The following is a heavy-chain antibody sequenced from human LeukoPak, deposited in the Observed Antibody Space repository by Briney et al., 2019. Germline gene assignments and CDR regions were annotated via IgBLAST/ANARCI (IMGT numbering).Heavy chain of an antibody. V-gene: IGHV1-18*01. CDR3: ARDLSSGITIFGVVKNTWATIDY. CDR2: LSAYNGNT. D-gene: IGHD3-3*01. CDR1: GYTFTSYG. Sequence: ASVKVSCKASGYTFTSYGISWVRQAPGQGLEWMGWLSAYNGNTNYAQKLQGRVTMTTDTSTSTAYMELRSLRSDDTAVYYCARDLSSGITIFGVVKNTWATIDYWGQGTLVTVSS. J-gene: IGHJ4*02.